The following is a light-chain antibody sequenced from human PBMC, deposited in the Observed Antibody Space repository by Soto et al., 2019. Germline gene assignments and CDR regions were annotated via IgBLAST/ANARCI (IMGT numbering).Light chain of an antibody. CDR3: HQYDSSPLT. Sequence: ETVLTQSPGTLSLSPGERATLSCRASQSVSSSYLAWYQQKPGQAPRLLIYGASSRATGIPDRFSGSGSGTDFTLTISRLAPEDFAVYYCHQYDSSPLTFGGGTKVEIK. CDR2: GAS. CDR1: QSVSSSY. V-gene: IGKV3-20*01. J-gene: IGKJ4*01.